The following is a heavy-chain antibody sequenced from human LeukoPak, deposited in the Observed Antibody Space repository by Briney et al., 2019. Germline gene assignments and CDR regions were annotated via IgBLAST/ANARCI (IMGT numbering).Heavy chain of an antibody. D-gene: IGHD2-2*01. V-gene: IGHV3-30*18. J-gene: IGHJ6*03. Sequence: GGSLRLSCAASGFTFRSYGMHWVRQAPGKGLEWVALISYDGSDKFYADSVKGRFTLSRDNSKNTLYLQMSSLRAEDTAVHYCAKDAKHCSSSTCYVYDYFYMDVWGRGTTVTVSS. CDR1: GFTFRSYG. CDR3: AKDAKHCSSSTCYVYDYFYMDV. CDR2: ISYDGSDK.